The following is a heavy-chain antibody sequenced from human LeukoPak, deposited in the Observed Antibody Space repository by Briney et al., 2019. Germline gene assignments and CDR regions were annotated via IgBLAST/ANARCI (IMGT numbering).Heavy chain of an antibody. CDR1: GFTFSSYA. CDR2: ISGSDGNT. CDR3: VKQSTASCCAALDH. V-gene: IGHV3-23*01. Sequence: GGSLRLSCAASGFTFSSYAMSWVRQVPGKGLEWVAAISGSDGNTFYADSVKGRFTISRDNSKNTLYLQMNSLRAADTAVYYCVKQSTASCCAALDHWGQGTLVTVSS. D-gene: IGHD2-2*01. J-gene: IGHJ4*02.